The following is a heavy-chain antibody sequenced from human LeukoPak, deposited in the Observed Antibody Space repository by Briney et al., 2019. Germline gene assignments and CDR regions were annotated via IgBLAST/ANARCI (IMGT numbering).Heavy chain of an antibody. Sequence: TGGSLRLSCATSGFTFSIYAMTWVRQAPGKGLEWVSTISGSGGNTYYADSVKGRFTISRDNSKNTLYLQMSRLRAEDTAVYYCAKESTVTPGNVNWFDTWGQGTLVTVS. CDR2: ISGSGGNT. D-gene: IGHD4-17*01. CDR1: GFTFSIYA. J-gene: IGHJ5*02. V-gene: IGHV3-23*01. CDR3: AKESTVTPGNVNWFDT.